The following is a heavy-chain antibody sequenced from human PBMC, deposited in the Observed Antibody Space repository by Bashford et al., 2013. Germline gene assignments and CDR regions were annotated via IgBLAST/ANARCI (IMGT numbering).Heavy chain of an antibody. CDR3: ARGAKDYGDYVQRYYFDS. V-gene: IGHV1-69*13. D-gene: IGHD4-17*01. CDR1: GGTFSSYP. Sequence: SVKVSCKASGGTFSSYPINWVRQAPGQGLEWMGGVIPMFDKVDYAQKFQGRVTITADESTSTAYMELNSLRSEDTAVYYCARGAKDYGDYVQRYYFDSWGQGSLVTVSS. CDR2: VIPMFDKV. J-gene: IGHJ4*02.